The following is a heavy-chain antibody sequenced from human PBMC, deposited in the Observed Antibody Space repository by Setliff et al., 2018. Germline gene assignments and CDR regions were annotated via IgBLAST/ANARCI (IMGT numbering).Heavy chain of an antibody. D-gene: IGHD6-19*01. CDR1: GFSLSSSGVG. V-gene: IGHV2-5*01. J-gene: IGHJ4*02. CDR2: INWNDDK. Sequence: SGPTLVNPTQTLALTCTFSGFSLSSSGVGVGWIRQPPGKALEWLALINWNDDKRYSPSLRTRLTITKDTSENQVVLAMTNMDPVDTATYYCAHTKQQQWLVPFFFDFWGQGTPVTVSS. CDR3: AHTKQQQWLVPFFFDF.